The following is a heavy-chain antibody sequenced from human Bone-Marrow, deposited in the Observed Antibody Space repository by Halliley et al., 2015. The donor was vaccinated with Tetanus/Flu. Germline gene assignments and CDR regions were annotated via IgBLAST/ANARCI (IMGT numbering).Heavy chain of an antibody. CDR1: GFSLSTSGVG. CDR3: AHLFYDGYHYHFRSDY. J-gene: IGHJ4*02. CDR2: IYWDDDK. Sequence: LVKPTQTLTLTCTFSGFSLSTSGVGVGWIRQPPGKALEWLALIYWDDDKRYIPSLQSRLTVTKDTSKKQVALTMTNMDPMDTATYYCAHLFYDGYHYHFRSDYWGQGTLVTVSS. V-gene: IGHV2-5*02. D-gene: IGHD3-22*01.